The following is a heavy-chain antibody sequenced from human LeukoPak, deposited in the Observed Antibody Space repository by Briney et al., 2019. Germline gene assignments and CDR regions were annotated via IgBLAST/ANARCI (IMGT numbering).Heavy chain of an antibody. J-gene: IGHJ4*02. CDR3: ARDITMIAVVIPTYDY. D-gene: IGHD3-22*01. CDR2: ISYDGSNK. Sequence: PGGSLRLSCAASGFTFSSYAMHWVRQAPGKGLEWVAVISYDGSNKYYADSVKGRFTISRDNSKNTLYLQMNSLRAEDTAVYYCARDITMIAVVIPTYDYWGQGTLVTVSS. CDR1: GFTFSSYA. V-gene: IGHV3-30-3*01.